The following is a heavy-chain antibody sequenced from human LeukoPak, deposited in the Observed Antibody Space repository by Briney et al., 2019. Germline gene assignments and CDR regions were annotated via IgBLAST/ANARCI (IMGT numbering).Heavy chain of an antibody. V-gene: IGHV1-8*01. D-gene: IGHD3-22*01. CDR3: ARGQYRDSSASAFDY. CDR1: GYTFTNYD. Sequence: ASVKVSCKASGYTFTNYDINWVRQATGQGLEWMGWMNPKSGNTGYAQKFRGRLTMTGDTSISTAYIELSSLTSEDTAVYYCARGQYRDSSASAFDYWGQGTLVTGSS. CDR2: MNPKSGNT. J-gene: IGHJ4*02.